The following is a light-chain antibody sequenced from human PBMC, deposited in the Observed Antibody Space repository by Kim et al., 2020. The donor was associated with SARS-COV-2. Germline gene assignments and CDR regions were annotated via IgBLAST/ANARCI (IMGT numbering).Light chain of an antibody. CDR3: SSYTSSGTYV. CDR2: DVS. V-gene: IGLV2-14*03. CDR1: SSDVGGYNY. J-gene: IGLJ1*01. Sequence: GQSITSSCTGISSDVGGYNYVSWYQQHPGKAHKLMIYDVSNRPSGFSNRFSGSKSGNTASLTISGVQAEDEADYYCSSYTSSGTYVFGAGTKVTVL.